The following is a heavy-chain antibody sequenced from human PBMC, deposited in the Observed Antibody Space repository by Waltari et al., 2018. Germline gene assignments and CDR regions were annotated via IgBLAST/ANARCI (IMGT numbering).Heavy chain of an antibody. CDR2: IDPEVGQT. J-gene: IGHJ3*02. Sequence: EVHLLQSGAEVKKPGTTLKISCQLSGYTFNDYYIHWIQQAPGKGLQWMGLIDPEVGQTNYAEAFQCRISMTADSSIDTVYMELSSLTSDDSAVFYCATALGDSISASRPFDIWGQGTVITVSS. D-gene: IGHD3-3*02. V-gene: IGHV1-69-2*01. CDR1: GYTFNDYY. CDR3: ATALGDSISASRPFDI.